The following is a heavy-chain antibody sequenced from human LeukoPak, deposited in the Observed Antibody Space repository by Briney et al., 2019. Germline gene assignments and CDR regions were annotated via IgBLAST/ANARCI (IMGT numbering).Heavy chain of an antibody. Sequence: ASVKVSCKASGYIFTSYYMHWVRQAPGQGLEWMGIINPSGGSTSYAQKFQGRVTMTRDMSTSTVYMELSSLRSEDTAVYYCARWGGGDGYNYVYYYYYMDVWGKGTTVTVSS. CDR3: ARWGGGDGYNYVYYYYYMDV. D-gene: IGHD5-24*01. CDR1: GYIFTSYY. V-gene: IGHV1-46*01. J-gene: IGHJ6*03. CDR2: INPSGGST.